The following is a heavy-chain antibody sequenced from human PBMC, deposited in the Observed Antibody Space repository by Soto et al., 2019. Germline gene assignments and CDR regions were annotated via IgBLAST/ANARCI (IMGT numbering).Heavy chain of an antibody. CDR2: VIPIFGPS. Sequence: QVQLVQSGAEVKKPGSSVKVSCKASGGTFSSYAISWVRQAPGQGLEWMGGVIPIFGPSNYAQKFQGRVTITADESTSTAYMELSSLRSEDTDLYYCARGECGAYYYSWCDPWGQGTLVTVSS. V-gene: IGHV1-69*12. J-gene: IGHJ5*02. CDR1: GGTFSSYA. CDR3: ARGECGAYYYSWCDP. D-gene: IGHD3-22*01.